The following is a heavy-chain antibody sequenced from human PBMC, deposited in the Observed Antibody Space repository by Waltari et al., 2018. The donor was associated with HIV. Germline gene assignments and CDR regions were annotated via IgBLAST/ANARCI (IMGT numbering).Heavy chain of an antibody. CDR3: IKEASLMVWAPEKSPV. J-gene: IGHJ3*01. Sequence: LEFGVDFVQPGGRLNISCWGSGFNFGDYAMPWVRQSPGRGLQWISLISVGGTTTSYADSVKGRFTIFRENSRNTLYLQLNDLRTEDTAVYFCIKEASLMVWAPEKSPVWGRGTTVTVSP. D-gene: IGHD3-10*01. CDR1: GFNFGDYA. V-gene: IGHV3-23*03. CDR2: ISVGGTTT.